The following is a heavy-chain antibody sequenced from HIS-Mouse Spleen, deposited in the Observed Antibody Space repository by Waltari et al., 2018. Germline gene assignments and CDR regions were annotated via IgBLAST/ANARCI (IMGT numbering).Heavy chain of an antibody. V-gene: IGHV4-34*01. CDR2: INHSGST. Sequence: QVQLQQWGAGLLKPSETLSLTCAVYGGSFSGYYWSWIRQPPGKGVEWIGEINHSGSTNYNPPLKSRVAITVETSKNQFSLKLGSVTAADTAVYYCARGRITMVRGVIIKTGFDYWGQGTLVTVSS. CDR1: GGSFSGYY. CDR3: ARGRITMVRGVIIKTGFDY. J-gene: IGHJ4*02. D-gene: IGHD3-10*01.